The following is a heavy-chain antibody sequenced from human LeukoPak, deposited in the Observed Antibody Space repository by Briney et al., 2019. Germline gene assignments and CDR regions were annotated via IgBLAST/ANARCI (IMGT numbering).Heavy chain of an antibody. CDR1: GGSISSSNYY. D-gene: IGHD4-23*01. CDR3: ARYYGGYYYYMDV. CDR2: IYYSGST. Sequence: SETLSLTCTVSGGSISSSNYYWGWIRQPPGKGLEWIGTIYYSGSTYYNPSLKSRVTMSVDTSKNQFSLKLSSVTAADTAVYYCARYYGGYYYYMDVWGKGTTVTVSS. V-gene: IGHV4-39*07. J-gene: IGHJ6*03.